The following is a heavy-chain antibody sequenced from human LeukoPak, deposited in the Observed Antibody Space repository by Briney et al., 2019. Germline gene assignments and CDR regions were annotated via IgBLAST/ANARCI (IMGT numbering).Heavy chain of an antibody. CDR3: ARGRYYYDSSGSYYDYWFDS. V-gene: IGHV4-59*01. CDR2: IYNTGST. D-gene: IGHD3-22*01. J-gene: IGHJ5*01. Sequence: SETLSLTCTVSGGSIRSYYWNWIRQPPGKGLEWIGYIYNTGSTNYNPSLKSRVTISVDTSKNQFSLKLSSVTAADTAVYYCARGRYYYDSSGSYYDYWFDSWGQGTLVTVSS. CDR1: GGSIRSYY.